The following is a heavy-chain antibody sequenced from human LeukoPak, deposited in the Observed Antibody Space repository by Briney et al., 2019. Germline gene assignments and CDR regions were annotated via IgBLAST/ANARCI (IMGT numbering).Heavy chain of an antibody. J-gene: IGHJ4*02. CDR2: INGHGSTT. CDR1: GLTFTNYA. CDR3: VAGVDILPGYPNVY. D-gene: IGHD3-9*01. V-gene: IGHV3-23*01. Sequence: GGSLRLSCAASGLTFTNYAMTWVRQAPGKGLEWVSAINGHGSTTYYTVSVKGRFTISRDSSKNTVYLQMNSLRADDTALYYCVAGVDILPGYPNVYWGQGTLVTVSS.